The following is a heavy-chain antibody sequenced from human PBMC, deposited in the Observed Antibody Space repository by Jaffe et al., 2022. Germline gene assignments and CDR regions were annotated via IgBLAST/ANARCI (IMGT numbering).Heavy chain of an antibody. CDR3: ARDYYDSSGYYYVRYFDL. CDR2: INHSGST. J-gene: IGHJ2*01. D-gene: IGHD3-22*01. V-gene: IGHV4-34*01. CDR1: GGSFSGYY. Sequence: QVQLQQWGAGLLKPSETLSLTCAVYGGSFSGYYWSWIRQPPGKGLEWIGEINHSGSTNYNPSLKSRVTISVDTSKNQFSLKLSSVTAADTAVYYCARDYYDSSGYYYVRYFDLWGRGTLVTVSS.